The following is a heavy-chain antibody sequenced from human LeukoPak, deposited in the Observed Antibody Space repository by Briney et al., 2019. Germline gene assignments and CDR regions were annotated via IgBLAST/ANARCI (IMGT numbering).Heavy chain of an antibody. J-gene: IGHJ3*02. D-gene: IGHD3-22*01. CDR3: AKEYHDSSGYLSDAFDI. CDR2: ISYDGSNK. V-gene: IGHV3-30*18. CDR1: GFTFSSYG. Sequence: GGSLRLSCAASGFTFSSYGMHWVRQAPGKGLEWVAVISYDGSNKYYADSVKGRFTISRDNSKNTLYLQMNSLRAEDTAVYYCAKEYHDSSGYLSDAFDIWGQGTMVTVSS.